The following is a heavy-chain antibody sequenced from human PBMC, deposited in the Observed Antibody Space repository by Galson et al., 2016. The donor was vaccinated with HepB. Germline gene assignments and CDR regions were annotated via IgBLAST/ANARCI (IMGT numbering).Heavy chain of an antibody. J-gene: IGHJ6*03. CDR3: ARAESSGWYMDV. CDR1: GYTFTGYY. Sequence: SVKVSCKASGYTFTGYYMHWVRQAPGQGLEWMGWINPNSGGTNYAQKFQDWVTMTRDTSISTAYMELSSLRSDDTAVYYCARAESSGWYMDVWGQGTTVTVSS. V-gene: IGHV1-2*04. D-gene: IGHD6-19*01. CDR2: INPNSGGT.